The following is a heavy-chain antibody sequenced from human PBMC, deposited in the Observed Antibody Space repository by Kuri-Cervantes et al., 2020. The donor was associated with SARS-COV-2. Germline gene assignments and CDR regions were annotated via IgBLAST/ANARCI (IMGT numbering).Heavy chain of an antibody. CDR3: ALGYWGSGYPRYYYYMDA. CDR2: IIPILGTP. D-gene: IGHD3-22*01. CDR1: GGTFSSYA. V-gene: IGHV1-69*13. J-gene: IGHJ6*03. Sequence: SVKVSCKASGGTFSSYAVSWVRQAPGQGLEWMGGIIPILGTPNYAQKFQGRVTITADESTSTAFMELSSLRSEDTAVYYCALGYWGSGYPRYYYYMDAWGKGTTVTVSS.